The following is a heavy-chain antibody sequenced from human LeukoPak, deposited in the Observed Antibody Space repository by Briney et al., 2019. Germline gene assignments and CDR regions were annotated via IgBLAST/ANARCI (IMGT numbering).Heavy chain of an antibody. CDR3: ARSFARDYDILTGYYIGDY. Sequence: ASVKVSCKASGGTFSSYAISWVRQAPGQGLEWMGGIIPIFGTANYAQKLQGRLTMTTDTSTSTAYMELRSLRSDDTAVYYCARSFARDYDILTGYYIGDYWGQGTLITVSS. D-gene: IGHD3-9*01. V-gene: IGHV1-69*05. CDR1: GGTFSSYA. J-gene: IGHJ4*02. CDR2: IIPIFGTA.